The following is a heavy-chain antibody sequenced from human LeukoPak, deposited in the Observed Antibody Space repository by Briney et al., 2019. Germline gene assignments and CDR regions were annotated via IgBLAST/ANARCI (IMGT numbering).Heavy chain of an antibody. CDR2: IWYDGSNK. CDR1: GFTFSNYG. CDR3: ASDSRAYGDYVFDY. Sequence: GGSLRLSCAASGFTFSNYGMHWVRQSPGKGLEWVAVIWYDGSNKYYADSVKGRFTISRDNSKNTVYLQMNSLRAEDTAVYYCASDSRAYGDYVFDYWGPGTLVTVSS. V-gene: IGHV3-33*01. D-gene: IGHD4-17*01. J-gene: IGHJ4*02.